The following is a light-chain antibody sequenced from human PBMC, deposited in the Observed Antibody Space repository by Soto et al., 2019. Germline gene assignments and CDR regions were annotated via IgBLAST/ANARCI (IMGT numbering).Light chain of an antibody. CDR2: DAS. Sequence: EIGLTHSPATLSLSPWERATLSCRASQSVSSYLAWYQQKPGQAPRLLIYDASNRATGIPARFSGSGSGTDFTLTISSLEPEDFAVYYCQQRSNWPLTFGGGTKVDIK. CDR3: QQRSNWPLT. J-gene: IGKJ4*01. V-gene: IGKV3-11*01. CDR1: QSVSSY.